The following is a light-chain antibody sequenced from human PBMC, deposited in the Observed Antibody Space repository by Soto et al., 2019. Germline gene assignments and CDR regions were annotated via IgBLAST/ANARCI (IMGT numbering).Light chain of an antibody. Sequence: EIVMTQSPATLSVSPGERATLSCRASRAISNSLAWYQQKPGQAPRLLIYGASTRATGIPARFSGSGSGTEFTLTISSLQSEDFAVYYCQQYYDWPITFGQGTRLEI. CDR2: GAS. J-gene: IGKJ5*01. CDR3: QQYYDWPIT. V-gene: IGKV3-15*01. CDR1: RAISNS.